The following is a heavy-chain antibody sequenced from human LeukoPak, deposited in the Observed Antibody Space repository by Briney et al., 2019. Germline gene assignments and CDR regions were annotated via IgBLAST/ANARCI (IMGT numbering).Heavy chain of an antibody. V-gene: IGHV3-7*03. D-gene: IGHD3-16*01. J-gene: IGHJ6*02. CDR1: GFTFSNFW. Sequence: QPGGSLRLSCAASGFTFSNFWMNWARQAPGKGLEWVASINHNGNVNYCVDSVKGRFTISRDNAKNSLYLQMSNLRAEDTAVYFCARGGGLDVWGQGATVTVSS. CDR2: INHNGNVN. CDR3: ARGGGLDV.